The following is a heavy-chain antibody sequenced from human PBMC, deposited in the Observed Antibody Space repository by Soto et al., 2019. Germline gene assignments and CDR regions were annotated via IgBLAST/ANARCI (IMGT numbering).Heavy chain of an antibody. D-gene: IGHD3-3*01. CDR2: ISGSGGST. CDR3: AKWSHYDFWSGYPTYYFDY. CDR1: GFTFSSYA. Sequence: QSGGSLRLSCAASGFTFSSYAMSWVRQAPGKGLEWVSAISGSGGSTYYADSVKGRFTISRDNSKNTLYLQMNSLRAEDTAVYYCAKWSHYDFWSGYPTYYFDYWGQGTLVTVSS. V-gene: IGHV3-23*01. J-gene: IGHJ4*02.